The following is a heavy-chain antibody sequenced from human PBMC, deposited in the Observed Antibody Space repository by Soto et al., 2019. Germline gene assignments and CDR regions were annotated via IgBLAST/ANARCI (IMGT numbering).Heavy chain of an antibody. CDR3: ARGYEWSPDY. D-gene: IGHD3-3*01. V-gene: IGHV3-30-3*01. CDR1: GFTFSSYA. CDR2: ISYDGSNK. Sequence: QVQLVESGGGVVQPGRSLRLSCAASGFTFSSYAMHWVRQAPGKGLEWVAVISYDGSNKYYADSVKGRFTISRDNSKNTLYLQMHSLRAEDTAVYYCARGYEWSPDYWGQGTLVTVSS. J-gene: IGHJ4*02.